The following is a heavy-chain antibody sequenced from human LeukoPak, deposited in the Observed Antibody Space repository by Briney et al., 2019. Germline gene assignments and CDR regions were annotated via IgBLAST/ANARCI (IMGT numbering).Heavy chain of an antibody. J-gene: IGHJ4*02. CDR3: ARDGGPTDFDY. Sequence: ASVKVSCKASGYTFTGYYMHWVRQAPAQGLEWMGWINPNSDGTNYAQKFQGRVSMTRDTSISTAYMELSRLRSDDTAVYYCARDGGPTDFDYWGQRTLVTVSS. D-gene: IGHD3-16*01. V-gene: IGHV1-2*02. CDR2: INPNSDGT. CDR1: GYTFTGYY.